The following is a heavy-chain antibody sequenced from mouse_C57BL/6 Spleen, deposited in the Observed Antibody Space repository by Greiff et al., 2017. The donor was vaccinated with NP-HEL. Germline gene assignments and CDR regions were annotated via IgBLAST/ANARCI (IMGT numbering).Heavy chain of an antibody. CDR1: GFTFSDYG. D-gene: IGHD2-4*01. V-gene: IGHV5-17*01. CDR3: AKGVDYDDAMDY. Sequence: EVHLVESGGGLVKPGGSLKLSCAASGFTFSDYGMHWVRQAPEKGLEWVAYISSGSSTIYYADTVKGRFTISRDNAKNTLFLQMTSLRSEDTAMYYCAKGVDYDDAMDYWGQGTSVTVSS. CDR2: ISSGSSTI. J-gene: IGHJ4*01.